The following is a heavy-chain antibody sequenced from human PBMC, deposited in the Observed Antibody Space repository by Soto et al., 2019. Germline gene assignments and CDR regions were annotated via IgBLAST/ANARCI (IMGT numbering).Heavy chain of an antibody. V-gene: IGHV1-69*10. Sequence: SVKVSCKASGGTFSSYTISLVRQAPRQGLEWMGGIIPILGIANYAQKFQGRVTITADKSTSTAYMELSSLRSEDTAVYYCARWTYYDSSGLDAFDIWGQGTMVTV. J-gene: IGHJ3*02. CDR3: ARWTYYDSSGLDAFDI. D-gene: IGHD3-22*01. CDR1: GGTFSSYT. CDR2: IIPILGIA.